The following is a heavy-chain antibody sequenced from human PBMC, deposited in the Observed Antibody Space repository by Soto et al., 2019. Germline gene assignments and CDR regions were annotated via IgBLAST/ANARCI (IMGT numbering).Heavy chain of an antibody. J-gene: IGHJ5*02. CDR3: ARVGPYDSGSYMHRYTWFDP. Sequence: GGSLRLSCAAAGFCVSTSHMNWVRQTPGKGLEWVSVIYSGGATYYAASVKGRFTISRDKSKNTVYLQMNSLRAEDTAVYYCARVGPYDSGSYMHRYTWFDPWGQGTLVTVSS. V-gene: IGHV3-53*01. CDR2: IYSGGAT. CDR1: GFCVSTSH. D-gene: IGHD3-10*01.